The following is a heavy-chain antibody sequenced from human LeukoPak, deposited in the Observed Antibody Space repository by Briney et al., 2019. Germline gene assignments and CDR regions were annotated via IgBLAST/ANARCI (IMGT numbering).Heavy chain of an antibody. CDR2: ISYDGSNK. CDR3: GSSWPDY. D-gene: IGHD6-13*01. Sequence: GGSLRLSCAASGFTFSSYDMQGVGQAPGKGGEGVAVISYDGSNKYYADSVKGRFTISRDNSKNTLYLQINSLTAEDTAVYYCGSSWPDYWGQGTLVTVSP. J-gene: IGHJ4*02. V-gene: IGHV3-30*04. CDR1: GFTFSSYD.